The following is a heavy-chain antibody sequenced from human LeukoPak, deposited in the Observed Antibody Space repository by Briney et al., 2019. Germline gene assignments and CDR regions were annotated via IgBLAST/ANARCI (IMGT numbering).Heavy chain of an antibody. CDR2: TYYRTKWYN. CDR1: GDSVSSNSAA. Sequence: SQTLSLTCAISGDSVSSNSAAWNWIRQSPSRGLEWLGRTYYRTKWYNDYAVSVKSRITINPDTSKNQFSLQLNSVTPEDTAVYYCARHRVVGFGKKAAATLTFDYWGQGTLVTVSS. D-gene: IGHD6-13*01. V-gene: IGHV6-1*01. J-gene: IGHJ4*02. CDR3: ARHRVVGFGKKAAATLTFDY.